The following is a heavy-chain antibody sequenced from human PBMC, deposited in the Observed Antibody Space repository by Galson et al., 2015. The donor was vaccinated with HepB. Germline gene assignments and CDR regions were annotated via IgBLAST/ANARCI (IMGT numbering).Heavy chain of an antibody. CDR2: ISSSSSTI. Sequence: LRLSCAASGFTFSSYSMNWVRQAPGKGLEWVSYISSSSSTIYYADSVKGRFTISRDNAKNSLYLQMNSLRDEDTAVYYCARDSSGYYDDAFDIWGQGTMVTVSS. J-gene: IGHJ3*02. D-gene: IGHD6-25*01. CDR3: ARDSSGYYDDAFDI. V-gene: IGHV3-48*02. CDR1: GFTFSSYS.